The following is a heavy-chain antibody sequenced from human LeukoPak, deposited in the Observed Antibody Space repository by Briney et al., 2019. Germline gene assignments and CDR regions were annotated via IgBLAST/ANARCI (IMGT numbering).Heavy chain of an antibody. CDR3: ATRQSRSNYYGSGSYYNWGSVYYYYYMDV. Sequence: SVKVSCKASGGTFSSYAISWVRQAPGQGLEWMGGIITIFGTANYAQKFQGRVTITTDESTSTAYMELSSLRSEDTAVYYCATRQSRSNYYGSGSYYNWGSVYYYYYMDVWGKGTTVTVSS. J-gene: IGHJ6*03. CDR2: IITIFGTA. V-gene: IGHV1-69*05. CDR1: GGTFSSYA. D-gene: IGHD3-10*01.